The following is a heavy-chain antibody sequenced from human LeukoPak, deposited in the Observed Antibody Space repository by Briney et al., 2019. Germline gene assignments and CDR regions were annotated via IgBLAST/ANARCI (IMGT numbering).Heavy chain of an antibody. V-gene: IGHV1-18*01. CDR3: ARDQYSSSWYLNYYYYGMDV. J-gene: IGHJ6*02. CDR2: ISAYNGNT. D-gene: IGHD6-13*01. CDR1: GYTFTSYG. Sequence: ASVKVSCKASGYTFTSYGISWVRQAPGQGLEWMGWISAYNGNTNYAQKLQGRVTMSTDTSTSTAYMELRSLRSDDTAVYYCARDQYSSSWYLNYYYYGMDVWGQGTTVTVSS.